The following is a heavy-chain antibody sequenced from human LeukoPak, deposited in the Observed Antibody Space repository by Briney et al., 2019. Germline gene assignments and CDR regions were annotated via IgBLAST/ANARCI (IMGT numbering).Heavy chain of an antibody. CDR1: GGSNSSSSYY. CDR2: IYYSGST. Sequence: SETLSLTCTVSGGSNSSSSYYWGWIRQPPGKGLEWIGSIYYSGSTYYNPSLKSRVTISVDTSKNQFSLKLSSVTAADTAVYYCAGSIAAAGIQGSGYWGQGTLVTVSS. CDR3: AGSIAAAGIQGSGY. D-gene: IGHD6-13*01. J-gene: IGHJ4*02. V-gene: IGHV4-39*07.